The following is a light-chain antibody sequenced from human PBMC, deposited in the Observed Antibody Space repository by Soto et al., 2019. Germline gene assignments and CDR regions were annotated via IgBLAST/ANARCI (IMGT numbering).Light chain of an antibody. J-gene: IGLJ3*02. Sequence: QSVLTQPASVSGSPGQSITISCTGTSSDVGGYNYVSWYQQHPGKAPKLMIYEVSNRPSGVSNRFSGSKSGNTASLTISGLQAEEEADYYCSSFTSINTGVFGGGTQLTVL. CDR2: EVS. V-gene: IGLV2-14*01. CDR3: SSFTSINTGV. CDR1: SSDVGGYNY.